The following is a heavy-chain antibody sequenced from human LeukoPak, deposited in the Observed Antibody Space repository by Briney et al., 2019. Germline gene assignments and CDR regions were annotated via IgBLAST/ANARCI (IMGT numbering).Heavy chain of an antibody. CDR1: GCTFTGYY. CDR2: INPNSGGT. D-gene: IGHD3-3*01. CDR3: ARVSGADLFLLTDIDYFDY. Sequence: ASVKGSCKASGCTFTGYYMHWVRHAPGQGLEWMGWINPNSGGTNYAQKFQGRVTMTRDTSISTAYMELSRLRSDDTAVYYCARVSGADLFLLTDIDYFDYWGQGTLVTVSS. J-gene: IGHJ4*02. V-gene: IGHV1-2*02.